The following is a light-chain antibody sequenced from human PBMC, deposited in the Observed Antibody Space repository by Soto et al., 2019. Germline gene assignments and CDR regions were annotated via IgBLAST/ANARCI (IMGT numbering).Light chain of an antibody. CDR3: QQYGSPAPST. V-gene: IGKV3-20*01. CDR2: ETS. Sequence: IVLTQSPGSLSLSPGDRATLSCRASQSVYSDYVAWYQKKPGQAPKILLYETSTKATGIPDRVSGSGSGTDFTLTITSLEPDDFAVYYCQQYGSPAPSTFGQGTKVDMK. CDR1: QSVYSDY. J-gene: IGKJ1*01.